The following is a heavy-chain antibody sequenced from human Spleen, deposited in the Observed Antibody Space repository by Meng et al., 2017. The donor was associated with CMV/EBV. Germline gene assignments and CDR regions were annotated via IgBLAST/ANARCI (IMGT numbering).Heavy chain of an antibody. Sequence: ASVKVSCKASGYTFTSYDINWVRQATGQGLEWMGWMNPNSGNTGYAQKFQGRVTMTRNTLYLQLNSLTAEDTAVYYCASPRSEELFYYATTGYFLHWGQGTLVTVSS. J-gene: IGHJ4*02. CDR2: MNPNSGNT. V-gene: IGHV1-8*01. CDR3: ASPRSEELFYYATTGYFLH. D-gene: IGHD3-22*01. CDR1: GYTFTSYD.